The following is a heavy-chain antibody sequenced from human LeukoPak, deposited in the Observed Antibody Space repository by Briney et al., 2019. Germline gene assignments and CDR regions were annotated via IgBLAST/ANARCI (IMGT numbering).Heavy chain of an antibody. J-gene: IGHJ4*02. D-gene: IGHD3-10*01. CDR3: ARADNYGSILDY. Sequence: GGSLRLSCAASGFTFSNYWMCWVRPSPGGGLEWVANIDQDGSTEYYVDSVGGRFTVSRDNAKNSVYLQIGSLSAEDTAVYYCARADNYGSILDYWGRGTLVTVSS. CDR2: IDQDGSTE. V-gene: IGHV3-7*04. CDR1: GFTFSNYW.